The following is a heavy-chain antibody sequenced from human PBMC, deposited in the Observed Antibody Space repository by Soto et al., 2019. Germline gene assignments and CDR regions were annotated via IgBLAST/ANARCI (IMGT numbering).Heavy chain of an antibody. CDR3: ARTSLTIFGPSNDYYGMGV. V-gene: IGHV5-10-1*01. CDR2: IDPSDSYT. D-gene: IGHD3-3*01. CDR1: GYSFTSYW. J-gene: IGHJ6*02. Sequence: PGESLRISCKGSGYSFTSYWISWVRQMPGKGLEWMGRIDPSDSYTNYSPSFQGHVTISADKSISTAYLQWSSLSAEDTAVYYCARTSLTIFGPSNDYYGMGVWGLGTTVTVSS.